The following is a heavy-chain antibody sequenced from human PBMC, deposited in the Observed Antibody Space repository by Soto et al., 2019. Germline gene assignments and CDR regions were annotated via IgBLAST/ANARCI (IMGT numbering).Heavy chain of an antibody. D-gene: IGHD6-13*01. CDR1: GFTFSSYW. J-gene: IGHJ4*02. CDR3: AREQLQVVIPDY. Sequence: EVQLVESGGGLVQPGGSLRLSCAASGFTFSSYWMNWVRQAPGKGLEWVANIKQYGSEKYYLDSVKGRFTISRDNTKNSLYLQMISLRAEDTAVYYCAREQLQVVIPDYWGQGTLVTVSS. CDR2: IKQYGSEK. V-gene: IGHV3-7*01.